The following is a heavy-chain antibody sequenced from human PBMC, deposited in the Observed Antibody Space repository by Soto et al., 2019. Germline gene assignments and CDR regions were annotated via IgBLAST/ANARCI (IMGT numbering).Heavy chain of an antibody. CDR2: ISAYNGNT. CDR1: GYTFTHYG. V-gene: IGHV1-18*01. D-gene: IGHD5-18*01. CDR3: EREESGYSYGFDY. J-gene: IGHJ4*02. Sequence: QVQLVQSETEVKKPGASVKVSCKASGYTFTHYGITWVRQAPGQGLEWMGWISAYNGNTKYAQSLQGRVTMTTDTSTSTAYMELRSLRSDDTAVYYCEREESGYSYGFDYWGQGTLVTVSS.